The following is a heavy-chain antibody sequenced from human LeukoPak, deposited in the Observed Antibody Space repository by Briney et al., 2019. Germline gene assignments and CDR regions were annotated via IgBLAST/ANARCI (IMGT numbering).Heavy chain of an antibody. Sequence: ASVKVSCKASGYTFTSYYMHWVRQAPGQGLEWMGIINPSGGSTSYAQKFQGRVTMTRDMSTSTVYMELRSLRSEDTAVYYCARVGATSLFDYWGQGTLVTVSS. J-gene: IGHJ4*02. V-gene: IGHV1-46*01. CDR3: ARVGATSLFDY. D-gene: IGHD1-26*01. CDR2: INPSGGST. CDR1: GYTFTSYY.